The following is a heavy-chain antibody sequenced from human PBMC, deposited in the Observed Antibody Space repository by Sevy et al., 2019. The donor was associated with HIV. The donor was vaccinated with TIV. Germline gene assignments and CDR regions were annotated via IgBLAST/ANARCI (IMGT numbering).Heavy chain of an antibody. CDR1: GFTFSSYE. D-gene: IGHD3-3*01. CDR3: AKDGGSQEDGYYDFWSGYYNYYGMDV. J-gene: IGHJ6*02. Sequence: LSLTCAASGFTFSSYEMNWVRQAPGKGLEWVSYISNSGTTISYSDSVKGRFTISRDNARNSLYLQMNSLRAEETAVYYCAKDGGSQEDGYYDFWSGYYNYYGMDVWGQGTTVTVSS. CDR2: ISNSGTTI. V-gene: IGHV3-48*03.